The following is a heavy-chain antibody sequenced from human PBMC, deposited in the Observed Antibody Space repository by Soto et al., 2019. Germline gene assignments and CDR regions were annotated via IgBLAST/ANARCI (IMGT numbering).Heavy chain of an antibody. V-gene: IGHV1-3*01. CDR1: GYTFTSYV. J-gene: IGHJ4*02. Sequence: ASVKVSCKASGYTFTSYVMHWVRQAPGQRLEWMGWINAGNGNTKYSQKFQGRVTITRDTSASTAYMELSSVTAADTAVYYCARETTGHHPDYWGQGTLVTVSS. D-gene: IGHD3-9*01. CDR3: ARETTGHHPDY. CDR2: INAGNGNT.